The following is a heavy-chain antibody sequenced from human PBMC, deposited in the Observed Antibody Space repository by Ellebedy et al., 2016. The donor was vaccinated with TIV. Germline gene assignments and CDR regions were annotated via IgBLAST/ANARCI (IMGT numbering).Heavy chain of an antibody. CDR3: ARDISESYYADY. D-gene: IGHD1-26*01. Sequence: PGGSLRLSCAASGFTFSSHAMHWVRQAPGKGLEWVTFISYDGSRRYYADSVKGRFTLSRDNSKNTLDLQMNSLRAEDTAVYYCARDISESYYADYWGQGTLVTVSS. CDR2: ISYDGSRR. J-gene: IGHJ4*02. V-gene: IGHV3-30-3*01. CDR1: GFTFSSHA.